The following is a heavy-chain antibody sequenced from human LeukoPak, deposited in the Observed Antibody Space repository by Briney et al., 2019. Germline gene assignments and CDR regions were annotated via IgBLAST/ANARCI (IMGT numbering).Heavy chain of an antibody. V-gene: IGHV3-73*01. J-gene: IGHJ4*02. CDR1: GFTFSGSA. CDR3: TRQPCTSCPGY. Sequence: GGSLRLSCAASGFTFSGSAMHWVRQASGKGLVWVGRIRSKANSYATAYAASVKGRFTISRDDSKNTAYLQMNSLKTEDTAVYYCTRQPCTSCPGYWGRGTLVTVSS. CDR2: IRSKANSYAT. D-gene: IGHD2-2*01.